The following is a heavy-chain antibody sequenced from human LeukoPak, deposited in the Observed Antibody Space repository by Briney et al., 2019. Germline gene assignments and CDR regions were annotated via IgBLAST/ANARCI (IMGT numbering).Heavy chain of an antibody. CDR3: ARGHYTSGSYSQYYFDF. CDR2: ISGSDGNT. CDR1: GFPFRRHD. D-gene: IGHD3-10*01. Sequence: PGGSLRLPCAVSGFPFRRHDMSGVRHPPGRGRECGSSISGSDGNTYHADSVKSRFTISRDNSKNTLYLQMNSLRAEDTAVYYCARGHYTSGSYSQYYFDFWGQGTLVTVSS. J-gene: IGHJ4*02. V-gene: IGHV3-23*01.